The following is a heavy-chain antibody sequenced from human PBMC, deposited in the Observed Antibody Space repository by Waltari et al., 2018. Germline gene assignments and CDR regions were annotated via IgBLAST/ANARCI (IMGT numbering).Heavy chain of an antibody. J-gene: IGHJ4*02. CDR2: INPTSGNT. D-gene: IGHD5-18*01. CDR3: AKDEGYSYGPIDY. CDR1: GYTFTSYD. V-gene: IGHV1-8*01. Sequence: QVQLVQSGAEVKKPGASVKVSCKASGYTFTSYDINWVRQATGQGLEWMGWINPTSGNTGYAQKFQGRVTMTRNTSISTAYMELNSLRAEDTAVYYCAKDEGYSYGPIDYWGQGTLVTVSS.